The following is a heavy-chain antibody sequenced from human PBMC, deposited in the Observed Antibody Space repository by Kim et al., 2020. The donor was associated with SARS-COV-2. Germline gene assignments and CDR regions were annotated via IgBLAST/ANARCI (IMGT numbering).Heavy chain of an antibody. CDR2: IYYSGST. V-gene: IGHV4-59*13. J-gene: IGHJ3*02. CDR1: GGSISSYY. Sequence: SETLSLTCTVSGGSISSYYWSWIRQPPGKGLEWIGSIYYSGSTNYNPSLKSRVTISVDTSKNQFSLKLSSVTAADTAVYYCARGGSSSWYDAFDIWGQGT. CDR3: ARGGSSSWYDAFDI. D-gene: IGHD6-13*01.